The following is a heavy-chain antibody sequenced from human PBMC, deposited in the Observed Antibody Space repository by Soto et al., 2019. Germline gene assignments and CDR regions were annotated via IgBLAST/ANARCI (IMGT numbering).Heavy chain of an antibody. J-gene: IGHJ1*01. CDR1: CGSISSYY. CDR2: IYYSGST. CDR3: ARGEDGYNSYFQH. Sequence: QVQLQESGPGLVKPSETLSLTCTVSCGSISSYYWSWIRQPPGKGLEWIGYIYYSGSTNYNPSLKSRVTISVDTSKNQFSLKLSSVTAADTAVYYCARGEDGYNSYFQHWGQGTLVTVSS. D-gene: IGHD5-12*01. V-gene: IGHV4-59*01.